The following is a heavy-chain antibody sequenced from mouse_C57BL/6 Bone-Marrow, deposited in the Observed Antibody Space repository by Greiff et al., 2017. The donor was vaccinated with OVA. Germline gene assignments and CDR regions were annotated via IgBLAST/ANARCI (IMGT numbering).Heavy chain of an antibody. J-gene: IGHJ4*01. V-gene: IGHV1-64*01. Sequence: QVQLQQPGAELVKPGASVKLSCKASGYTFTSYWMHWVKQRPGQGLEWIGMIHPNSGSTNYNEKFKSKATLPVDKSSSTAYMQLSSLTSEDSAVYYCASPPIYYGNYGAMDYWGQGTSVTVSS. CDR1: GYTFTSYW. CDR3: ASPPIYYGNYGAMDY. CDR2: IHPNSGST. D-gene: IGHD2-1*01.